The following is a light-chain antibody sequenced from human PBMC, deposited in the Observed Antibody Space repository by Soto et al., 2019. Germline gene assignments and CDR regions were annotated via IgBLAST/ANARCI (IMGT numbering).Light chain of an antibody. CDR2: GAS. V-gene: IGKV3-15*01. CDR1: QSVNRN. Sequence: EIAMTQSPATLSASPGERATLSCRASQSVNRNVAWYQQKPGQAPRLLISGASTRATGVPARFSGSGSGTDFALTISSLQSEDFAVYYCQQRSNWHITFGQGTRLEIK. J-gene: IGKJ5*01. CDR3: QQRSNWHIT.